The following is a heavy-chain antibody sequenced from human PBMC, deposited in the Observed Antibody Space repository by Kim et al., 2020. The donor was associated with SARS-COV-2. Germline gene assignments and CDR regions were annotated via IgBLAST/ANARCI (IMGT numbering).Heavy chain of an antibody. D-gene: IGHD6-13*01. CDR1: GYSFTSYW. CDR2: IDPSDSYT. V-gene: IGHV5-10-1*01. J-gene: IGHJ6*04. CDR3: ASPVAGNGGYYYGMDV. Sequence: GESLKISCKGSGYSFTSYWISWVRQMPGKGLEWMGRIDPSDSYTNYSPSFQGHVTISADKSISTAYLQWSSLKASDTAMYYCASPVAGNGGYYYGMDVWGEGTTVTVSS.